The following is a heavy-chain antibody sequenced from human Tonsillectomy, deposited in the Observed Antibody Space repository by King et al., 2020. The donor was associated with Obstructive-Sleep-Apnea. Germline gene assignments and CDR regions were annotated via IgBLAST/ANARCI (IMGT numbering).Heavy chain of an antibody. CDR1: GGSFSGYY. Sequence: VQLQQWGAGLLKPSETLSLTCAVYGGSFSGYYWSCIRQPPGKGLEWIGEINHSGSTNYNPSLKSRVTISVDTSKNQFSLKLSSVTAADTAVYYCATMQTGTTYDYWGQGTLVTVSS. D-gene: IGHD1-7*01. J-gene: IGHJ4*02. CDR2: INHSGST. CDR3: ATMQTGTTYDY. V-gene: IGHV4-34*01.